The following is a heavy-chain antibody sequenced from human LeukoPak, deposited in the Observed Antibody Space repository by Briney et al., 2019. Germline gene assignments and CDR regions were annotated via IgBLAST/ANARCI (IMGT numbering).Heavy chain of an antibody. J-gene: IGHJ4*02. V-gene: IGHV3-23*01. CDR3: AKVPVLLWFGELLLDY. Sequence: EGSLRLSCAASGFTFSSYAMSWVRQAPGKGLEWVSAISGSGGSTYYADSVKGRFTISRDNSKNTLYLQMNSLRAEDTAVYYCAKVPVLLWFGELLLDYWGQGTLVTVS. CDR1: GFTFSSYA. CDR2: ISGSGGST. D-gene: IGHD3-10*01.